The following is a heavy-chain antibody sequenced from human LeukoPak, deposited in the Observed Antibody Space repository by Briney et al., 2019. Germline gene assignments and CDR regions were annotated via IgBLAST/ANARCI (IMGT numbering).Heavy chain of an antibody. CDR2: ISPSGSS. CDR3: ARLSNGGNWDFDH. J-gene: IGHJ4*02. D-gene: IGHD4-23*01. CDR1: GYSITSGYH. V-gene: IGHV4-38-2*02. Sequence: SETLSLTCTVSGYSITSGYHWGWIRQSPGKGLEWIGSISPSGSSYYTPSPKGRVTISVDTSKNQFSLKLSSVTAADTAVYYCARLSNGGNWDFDHWGQGTLVTVSS.